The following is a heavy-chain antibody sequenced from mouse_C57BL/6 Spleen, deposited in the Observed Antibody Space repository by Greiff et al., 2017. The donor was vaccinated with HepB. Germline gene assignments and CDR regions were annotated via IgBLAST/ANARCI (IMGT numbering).Heavy chain of an antibody. V-gene: IGHV14-2*01. Sequence: EVQLQQSGAELVKPGASVKLSCTASGFNIKDYYMHWVKQRTEQGLEWIGRIDPEDGETKYAPNFQGKATITADTSSNTAYLQLSSLTSEDTAVYYCARRIDDYFEGFAYWGQGTLVTVSA. J-gene: IGHJ3*01. CDR3: ARRIDDYFEGFAY. CDR2: IDPEDGET. D-gene: IGHD2-3*01. CDR1: GFNIKDYY.